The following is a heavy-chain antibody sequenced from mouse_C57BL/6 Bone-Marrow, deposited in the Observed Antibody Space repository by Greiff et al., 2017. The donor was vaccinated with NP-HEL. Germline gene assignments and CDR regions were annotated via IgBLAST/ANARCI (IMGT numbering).Heavy chain of an antibody. J-gene: IGHJ2*01. D-gene: IGHD2-1*01. CDR3: ARKGGYGNYEIFDY. CDR2: INPGSGGT. V-gene: IGHV1-54*01. CDR1: GYAFTNYL. Sequence: QVQLQQSGAELVRPGTSVKVSCKASGYAFTNYLIEWVKQRPGQGLEWIGVINPGSGGTNYNEKFKGKATLTADKSSSTAYMQISSLTSEDSAVYFCARKGGYGNYEIFDYWGQGTTLTVSS.